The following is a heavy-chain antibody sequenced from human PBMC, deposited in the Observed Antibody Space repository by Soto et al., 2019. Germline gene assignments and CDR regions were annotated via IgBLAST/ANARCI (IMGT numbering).Heavy chain of an antibody. CDR3: TRLHSSGPGYFDY. CDR1: GFTFSGSA. Sequence: PGGSLRLSCAASGFTFSGSAMHWVSQASGKGLEWVGRIRSKANSYATAYAASVKGRFTISRDDSKNTAYLQMNSLKTEDTAVYYCTRLHSSGPGYFDYWGQGTLVTVSS. V-gene: IGHV3-73*01. D-gene: IGHD6-19*01. CDR2: IRSKANSYAT. J-gene: IGHJ4*02.